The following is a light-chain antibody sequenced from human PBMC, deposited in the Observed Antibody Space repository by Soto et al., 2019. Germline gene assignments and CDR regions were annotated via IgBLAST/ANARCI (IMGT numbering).Light chain of an antibody. Sequence: QSALTQPASLSGSPGQSITISCTGTSSDIGAYDYVSWLQQHPGKAPKLMISEVNNRPSGVSNRFSGSKSGNTASLSVSGLQAEDEADYYCSSYAGSNNLYVFGTGTKVTVL. CDR1: SSDIGAYDY. CDR2: EVN. J-gene: IGLJ1*01. V-gene: IGLV2-14*01. CDR3: SSYAGSNNLYV.